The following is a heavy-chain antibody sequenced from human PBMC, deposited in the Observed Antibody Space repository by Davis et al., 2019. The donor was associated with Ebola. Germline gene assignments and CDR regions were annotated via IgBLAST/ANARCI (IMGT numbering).Heavy chain of an antibody. CDR1: GLTVSSNY. V-gene: IGHV3-53*01. Sequence: PGGSLRPSCAASGLTVSSNYMSWVRQAPGKGLEWVSVIFSGGSTYYADSVKGRFTISRDNSKNTLYLQMNTLRAEDTALYFCGKHDTIRGYGVDVWGQGTTVTVSS. D-gene: IGHD3-3*02. CDR2: IFSGGST. CDR3: GKHDTIRGYGVDV. J-gene: IGHJ6*02.